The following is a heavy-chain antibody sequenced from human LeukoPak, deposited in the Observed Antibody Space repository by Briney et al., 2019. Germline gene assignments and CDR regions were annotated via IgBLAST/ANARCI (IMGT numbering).Heavy chain of an antibody. J-gene: IGHJ5*02. CDR3: AASHYYGSGSYYYNWFDP. D-gene: IGHD3-10*01. Sequence: GGSLRLSCAASAFTFSSYTMSWVRQAPGKGLEWVSAISNSGGSTYYADSVKGRFTISRDNSKNTLYLQMNSLRAEDTAVYYCAASHYYGSGSYYYNWFDPWGQGTLVTVSS. CDR2: ISNSGGST. V-gene: IGHV3-23*01. CDR1: AFTFSSYT.